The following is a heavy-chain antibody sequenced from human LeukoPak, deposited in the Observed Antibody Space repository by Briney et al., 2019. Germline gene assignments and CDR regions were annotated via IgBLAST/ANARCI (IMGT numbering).Heavy chain of an antibody. CDR2: IYTSGST. V-gene: IGHV4-61*02. CDR3: AGVNRVYDYVWGSYRYFDY. D-gene: IGHD3-16*02. Sequence: SQTLSLTCTVSGGSISSGSYYWSWIRQPAGKGLEWIGRIYTSGSTNYNPSLKSRVTISVDTSKNQFSLKLSSVTAADTAVYYCAGVNRVYDYVWGSYRYFDYWGQGTLVTVSS. J-gene: IGHJ4*02. CDR1: GGSISSGSYY.